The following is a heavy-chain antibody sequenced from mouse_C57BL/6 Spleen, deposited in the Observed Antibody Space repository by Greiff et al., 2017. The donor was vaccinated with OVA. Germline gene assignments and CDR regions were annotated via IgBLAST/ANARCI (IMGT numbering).Heavy chain of an antibody. D-gene: IGHD4-1*01. J-gene: IGHJ2*01. CDR1: GYAFSSSW. V-gene: IGHV1-82*01. CDR3: ARKGDWDDY. CDR2: IYPGDGDT. Sequence: QVQLQQSGPELVKPGASVKISCKASGYAFSSSWMNWVKQRPGKGLEWIGRIYPGDGDTNYNGKFKGKATLTADKSSSTAYMQLSSLTSEDSAVYFCARKGDWDDYWGQGTTLTVSS.